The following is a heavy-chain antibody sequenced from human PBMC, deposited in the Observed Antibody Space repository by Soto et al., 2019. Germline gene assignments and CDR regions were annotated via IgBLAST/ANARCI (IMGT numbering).Heavy chain of an antibody. V-gene: IGHV4-34*01. J-gene: IGHJ4*02. D-gene: IGHD4-17*01. Sequence: QVQLRQWGAGLVKPSETLSLTCAVYGGSFNGYYWNWIRQPPGKGLEWIGEINHSGRTNYNPSLKSRVFISVDTSENRFSLRLSSVTAADTAVYYCASQRPTVTKFYYWGQGTLVTVSS. CDR2: INHSGRT. CDR3: ASQRPTVTKFYY. CDR1: GGSFNGYY.